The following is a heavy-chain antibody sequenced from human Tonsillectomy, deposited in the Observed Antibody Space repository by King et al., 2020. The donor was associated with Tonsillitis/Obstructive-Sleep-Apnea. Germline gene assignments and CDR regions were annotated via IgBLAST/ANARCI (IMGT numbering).Heavy chain of an antibody. J-gene: IGHJ5*02. V-gene: IGHV4-59*08. CDR1: GDSISSYY. CDR2: IYYSGST. D-gene: IGHD1-14*01. Sequence: VQLQESGPGLVKPSETLSLTCTVSGDSISSYYWSWIRQPPGKGLEWIGYIYYSGSTKYNPSLKSRVTISVDTSKNRFSLKLSSVTAADTAVYYCARQYNVYNWFDPWGQGTLVTVSS. CDR3: ARQYNVYNWFDP.